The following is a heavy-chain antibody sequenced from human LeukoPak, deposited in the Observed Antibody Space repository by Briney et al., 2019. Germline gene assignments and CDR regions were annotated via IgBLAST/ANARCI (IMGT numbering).Heavy chain of an antibody. D-gene: IGHD2-15*01. CDR1: GFIFNGHW. CDR2: IIGDGSST. V-gene: IGHV3-74*01. Sequence: GGSLRLSCAASGFIFNGHWMHWVRQAPGKGLMLVSHIIGDGSSTNYADSVKGRFTISRDNAKNTLYLQMNSLRAEDTAVYYCTRDVGFCSGGRCFPSGPADYWGQGTLVTVSS. CDR3: TRDVGFCSGGRCFPSGPADY. J-gene: IGHJ4*02.